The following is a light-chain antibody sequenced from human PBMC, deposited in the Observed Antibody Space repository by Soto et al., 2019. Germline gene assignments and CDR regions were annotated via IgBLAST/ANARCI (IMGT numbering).Light chain of an antibody. V-gene: IGLV2-14*01. J-gene: IGLJ2*01. CDR1: SSDVGAYNY. CDR3: SSYTTSSTVV. Sequence: QSVLTQPASVSGSPGQSITISCTGTSSDVGAYNYVSWYHQHPGKAPKLIISDVSDRPSGVSTRFSGAKSGNTASLTISGLQAEDEADYYCSSYTTSSTVVFGGGTKLTVL. CDR2: DVS.